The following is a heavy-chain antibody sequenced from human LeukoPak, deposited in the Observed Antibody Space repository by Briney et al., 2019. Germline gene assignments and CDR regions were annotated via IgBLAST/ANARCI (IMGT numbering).Heavy chain of an antibody. V-gene: IGHV4-39*07. D-gene: IGHD3-10*01. CDR3: ARRGITMVRGVIFSR. CDR2: IYYSGST. J-gene: IGHJ4*02. CDR1: GGSISSSSYY. Sequence: TSETLSLTCTVSGGSISSSSYYWGWIRQPPGKGLEWIGSIYYSGSTYYNPSLKSRVTISVDTSKNQFSLKLSSVTAADTAVYYCARRGITMVRGVIFSRWGQGTLVTVSS.